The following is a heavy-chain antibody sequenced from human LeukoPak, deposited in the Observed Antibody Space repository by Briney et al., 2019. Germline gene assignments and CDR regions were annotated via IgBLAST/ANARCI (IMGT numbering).Heavy chain of an antibody. CDR3: VKSAGRNGGN. J-gene: IGHJ4*02. Sequence: GGSLRLSGAASGFTFTAWYMSWIRQAPGKGLQWLSYISSSSSDTCHADSVRGRFTIARDNAKKSVYLQMNSVRAEDTAIYYCVKSAGRNGGNWGQETLVPVSS. D-gene: IGHD1-26*01. CDR2: ISSSSSDT. CDR1: GFTFTAWY. V-gene: IGHV3-11*06.